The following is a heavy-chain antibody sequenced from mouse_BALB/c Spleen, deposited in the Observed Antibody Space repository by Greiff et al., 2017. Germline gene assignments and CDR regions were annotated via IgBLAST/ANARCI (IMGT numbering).Heavy chain of an antibody. CDR2: IYPSDSYT. J-gene: IGHJ2*01. CDR1: GYTFTSYW. Sequence: QVQLKQPGAELVRPGASVKLSCKASGYTFTSYWINWVKQRPGQGLEWIGNIYPSDSYTNYNQKFKDKATLTVDKSSSTAYMQLSSPTSEDSAVYYCTRQDYFDYWGQGTTLTVSS. CDR3: TRQDYFDY. V-gene: IGHV1-69*02.